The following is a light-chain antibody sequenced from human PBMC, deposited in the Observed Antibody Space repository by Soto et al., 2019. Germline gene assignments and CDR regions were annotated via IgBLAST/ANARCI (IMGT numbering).Light chain of an antibody. Sequence: QSALTQPPSASGSPGQSVTISCTGSSSDVGANNYVSWYQQHPGKAPKLMIYEVSKRPSGVPDRFSGSKSGNTASLTVSGLQAEDDADYYCSSFAVSKVFGGGTKVTVL. V-gene: IGLV2-8*01. CDR3: SSFAVSKV. CDR1: SSDVGANNY. CDR2: EVS. J-gene: IGLJ2*01.